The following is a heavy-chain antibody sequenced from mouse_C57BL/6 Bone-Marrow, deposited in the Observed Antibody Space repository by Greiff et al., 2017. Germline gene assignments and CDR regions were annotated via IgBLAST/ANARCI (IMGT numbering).Heavy chain of an antibody. Sequence: VQLQQSGAELARPGASVKLSCKASGYTFTSYGISWVKQRTGQGLEWIGEIYPRSGNTYYNEKFKGKATLTADKSSSTAYMELRSLTSEDSAVYFCAAPPLYCGRSLDYWGQGTTLTVSS. CDR1: GYTFTSYG. CDR2: IYPRSGNT. D-gene: IGHD1-1*01. J-gene: IGHJ2*01. CDR3: AAPPLYCGRSLDY. V-gene: IGHV1-81*01.